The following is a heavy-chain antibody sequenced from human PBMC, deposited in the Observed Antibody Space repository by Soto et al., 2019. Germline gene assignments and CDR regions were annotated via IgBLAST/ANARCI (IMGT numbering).Heavy chain of an antibody. D-gene: IGHD3-22*01. J-gene: IGHJ4*02. Sequence: PSETLSLTCTVSGGSISTSNWWSWVRQPPGKGLEWIDEVYRTGSTNYNPSLESRLTISVDKSKNQFSLKLTSVTAADTAVYYCARGSYYYDSSGYYHYWGQGTLVTVSS. CDR2: VYRTGST. CDR3: ARGSYYYDSSGYYHY. CDR1: GGSISTSNW. V-gene: IGHV4-4*02.